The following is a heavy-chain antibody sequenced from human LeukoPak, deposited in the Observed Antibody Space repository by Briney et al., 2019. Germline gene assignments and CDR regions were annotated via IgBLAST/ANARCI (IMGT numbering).Heavy chain of an antibody. CDR1: GGSISSGSYY. CDR3: ARGSIAVAGTDY. V-gene: IGHV4-61*02. J-gene: IGHJ4*02. D-gene: IGHD6-19*01. CDR2: IYISGST. Sequence: KPSETLSLTCTVSGGSISSGSYYWSWIRQPAGKGLEWIGRIYISGSTNYNPSLKSRVTISVDTSKNQFSLKLSSVTAADTAVYYCARGSIAVAGTDYWGQGTLVTVSS.